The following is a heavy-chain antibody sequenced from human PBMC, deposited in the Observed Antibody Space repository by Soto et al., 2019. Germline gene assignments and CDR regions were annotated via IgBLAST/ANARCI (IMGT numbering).Heavy chain of an antibody. D-gene: IGHD3-22*01. CDR2: ISAYNGNT. Sequence: QVQLVQSGAEVKKPGASVKVSCKASGYTFTSYGISWVRQAPGQGLEWMGWISAYNGNTNYAQKRQGRVTMTTDTSTSTAYMELRSRRSDDTAVYYCARISTYYYYSSGYFDYWGQGTLVTVSS. V-gene: IGHV1-18*01. CDR1: GYTFTSYG. J-gene: IGHJ4*02. CDR3: ARISTYYYYSSGYFDY.